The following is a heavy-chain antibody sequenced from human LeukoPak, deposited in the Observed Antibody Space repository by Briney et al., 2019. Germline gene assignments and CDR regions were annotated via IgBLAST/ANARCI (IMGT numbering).Heavy chain of an antibody. CDR2: ISSSGSTI. J-gene: IGHJ4*02. CDR1: GFTFSDYY. D-gene: IGHD4-17*01. CDR3: ARPHDYGDYVYDY. V-gene: IGHV3-11*01. Sequence: GGSLRLSCAASGFTFSDYYMSWIRQAPGKGLEWVSYISSSGSTIYYADSVKGRFTISRDNAKNSLYLQMNSLRAEDTAMYYCARPHDYGDYVYDYWGQGTLVTVSS.